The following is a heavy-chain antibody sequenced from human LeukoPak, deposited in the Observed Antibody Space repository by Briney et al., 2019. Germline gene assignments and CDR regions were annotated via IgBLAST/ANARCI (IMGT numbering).Heavy chain of an antibody. Sequence: SVKVSCKASGGTFSSYAISWVRQAPGQGLEWMGRIIPILGIANYAQKFQGRVTITADKSTSTAYMELSSLRSEDTAVYYCARDLGYCSGGSCYGEGYWGQGTLVTVSS. CDR2: IIPILGIA. V-gene: IGHV1-69*04. J-gene: IGHJ4*02. D-gene: IGHD2-15*01. CDR3: ARDLGYCSGGSCYGEGY. CDR1: GGTFSSYA.